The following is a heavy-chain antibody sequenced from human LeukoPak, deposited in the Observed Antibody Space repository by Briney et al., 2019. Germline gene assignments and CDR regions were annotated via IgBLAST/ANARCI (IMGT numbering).Heavy chain of an antibody. J-gene: IGHJ6*03. V-gene: IGHV1-18*01. CDR1: GYTFNTYG. CDR2: MSTYNGDT. CDR3: ARDVRGAIPNYYYYYYMDV. D-gene: IGHD2-2*02. Sequence: ASVKVSCKASGYTFNTYGISWVRQAPGQGLEWLGWMSTYNGDTSYVQTLHGRVTMTTDTSTSTAYMELSRLRSDDTAVYYCARDVRGAIPNYYYYYYMDVWGKGTTVTVSS.